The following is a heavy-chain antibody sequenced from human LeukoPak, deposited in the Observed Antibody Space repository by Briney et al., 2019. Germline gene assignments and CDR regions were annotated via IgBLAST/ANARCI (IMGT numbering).Heavy chain of an antibody. D-gene: IGHD5-24*01. J-gene: IGHJ3*02. CDR3: ARERDGYTHDAFDI. CDR2: ISSSSSYI. V-gene: IGHV3-21*01. CDR1: GFTFSSYS. Sequence: GGSLRLSCAASGFTFSSYSVNWVRQAPGKGLEWVSSISSSSSYIYYADSVKGRFTISRDNAKNSLYVQMNSLRAEDTAVYYCARERDGYTHDAFDIWGQGTMVTVSS.